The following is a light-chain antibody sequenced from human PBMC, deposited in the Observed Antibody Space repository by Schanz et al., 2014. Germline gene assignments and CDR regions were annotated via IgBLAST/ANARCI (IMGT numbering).Light chain of an antibody. CDR2: DVD. CDR3: SSYAGSNNYV. Sequence: QSALTQPASVSGSPGQSITISCTGTSSDVGGYNYVSWYQQHPGKAPKLMIYDVDRRPSAVSDRFSGSRSGNTASLTVSGLQAEDEADYYCSSYAGSNNYVFGTGTKLTVL. CDR1: SSDVGGYNY. J-gene: IGLJ1*01. V-gene: IGLV2-14*01.